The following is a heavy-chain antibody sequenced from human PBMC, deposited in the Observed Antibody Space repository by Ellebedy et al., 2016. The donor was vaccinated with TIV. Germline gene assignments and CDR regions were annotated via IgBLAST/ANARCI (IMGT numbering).Heavy chain of an antibody. CDR2: NHYSGST. CDR3: AKYCGVGKCLDH. D-gene: IGHD2-21*01. V-gene: IGHV4-59*01. CDR1: GASIRSYY. J-gene: IGHJ4*02. Sequence: MPGGSLRLSCTVSGASIRSYYWGWIRQPPGKGLEWIGYNHYSGSTNSNPSLKSRVSISIDTSKSQFSLELSSVTAADTAVYYCAKYCGVGKCLDHWGQGTLITVSS.